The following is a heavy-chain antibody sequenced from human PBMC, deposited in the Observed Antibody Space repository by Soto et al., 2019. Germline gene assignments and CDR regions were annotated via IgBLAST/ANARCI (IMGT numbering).Heavy chain of an antibody. CDR2: IKQDGSEK. J-gene: IGHJ4*02. Sequence: AGSLRLSCAASGFTFSSYWMSWVRQAPGKGLEWVANIKQDGSEKYYVDSVKGRFTISRDNAKTSLYLQMNSLRAEDTAVYYCAIPPRAMSDYWGQGTLVNVSS. CDR3: AIPPRAMSDY. D-gene: IGHD2-2*01. CDR1: GFTFSSYW. V-gene: IGHV3-7*01.